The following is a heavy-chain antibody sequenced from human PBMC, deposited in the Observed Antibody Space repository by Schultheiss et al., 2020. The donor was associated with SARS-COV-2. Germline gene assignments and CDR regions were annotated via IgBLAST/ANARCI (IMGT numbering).Heavy chain of an antibody. CDR3: ARDRRFDY. CDR2: ISYDGSNK. CDR1: GFTFSSYE. V-gene: IGHV3-30*04. Sequence: GGSLRLSCAAFGFTFSSYEMNWVRQAPGKGLEWVAVISYDGSNKYYADSVKGRFTISRDNAKNSLYLQMNSLRAEDTAVYYCARDRRFDYWGQGTLVTVSS. J-gene: IGHJ4*02.